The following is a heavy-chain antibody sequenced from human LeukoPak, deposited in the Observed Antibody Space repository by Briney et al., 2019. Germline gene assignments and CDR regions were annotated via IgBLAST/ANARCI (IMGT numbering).Heavy chain of an antibody. J-gene: IGHJ6*02. Sequence: AGGSLRLSCAASGFSFSDYYMSWIRQAPGRGLEWVSYISSSASIIYYADSMKGRFTISRDNAKKSLYLQMNSLRAEDTAVYYCARGHYGLDLWGQGTTVTVSS. CDR3: ARGHYGLDL. CDR2: ISSSASII. CDR1: GFSFSDYY. V-gene: IGHV3-11*01.